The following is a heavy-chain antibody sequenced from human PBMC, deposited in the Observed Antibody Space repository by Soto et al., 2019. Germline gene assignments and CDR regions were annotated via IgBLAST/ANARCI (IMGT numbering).Heavy chain of an antibody. CDR2: IYYSGST. V-gene: IGHV4-59*01. D-gene: IGHD3-10*01. J-gene: IGHJ6*02. CDR3: ARDLSPMGYYYYGMDV. Sequence: PSETLSLTCTVSGGSISSYYWSWIRRPPGKGLEWIGYIYYSGSTNYNPSLKSRVTISVDTSKNQFSLKLSSVTAADTAVYYCARDLSPMGYYYYGMDVWGQGTTVTVSS. CDR1: GGSISSYY.